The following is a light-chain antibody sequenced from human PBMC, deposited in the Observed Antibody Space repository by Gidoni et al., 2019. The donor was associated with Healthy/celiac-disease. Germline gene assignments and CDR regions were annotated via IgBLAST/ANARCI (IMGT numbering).Light chain of an antibody. CDR1: SSDVGGYNY. Sequence: QPALTQTASVSGSPVQSITLSCTGTSSDVGGYNYVSWYQQHPGKATKLMIYEVSNRPSGVSNRFSGTKSGNTASLTISGLQAEDEADYYCSSYTSSSTVFGGGTKLTVL. CDR2: EVS. CDR3: SSYTSSSTV. J-gene: IGLJ2*01. V-gene: IGLV2-14*01.